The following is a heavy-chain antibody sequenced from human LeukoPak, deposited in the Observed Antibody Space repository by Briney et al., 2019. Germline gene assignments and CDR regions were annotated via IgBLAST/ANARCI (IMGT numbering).Heavy chain of an antibody. CDR3: ARDYYYGSGRLGYMDV. D-gene: IGHD3-10*01. CDR2: ISSSSSYI. Sequence: GGSLRLSCAASGFTFSSYSMNWVRQAPGKGLEWVSFISSSSSYIYYADSVKGRFTISRDNAKNSLYLQMNSLRAEDTAVYYCARDYYYGSGRLGYMDVWGKGTTVTVSS. CDR1: GFTFSSYS. J-gene: IGHJ6*03. V-gene: IGHV3-21*01.